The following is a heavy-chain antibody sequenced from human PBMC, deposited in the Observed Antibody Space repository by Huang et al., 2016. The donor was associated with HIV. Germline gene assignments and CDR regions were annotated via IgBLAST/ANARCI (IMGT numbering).Heavy chain of an antibody. J-gene: IGHJ6*03. CDR3: ARGDLWFYYMDV. CDR1: GYSFTKYG. Sequence: QVQLVQSGSELMRPGASVKVSCKASGYSFTKYGINWVGQAPGQGLAWIGWINTDPGNPTYAQGFTGRFAFSLDTSVNTADLQISRLKTEDTAVYYCARGDLWFYYMDVWGKGTTVTVSS. CDR2: INTDPGNP. V-gene: IGHV7-4-1*02. D-gene: IGHD3-16*01.